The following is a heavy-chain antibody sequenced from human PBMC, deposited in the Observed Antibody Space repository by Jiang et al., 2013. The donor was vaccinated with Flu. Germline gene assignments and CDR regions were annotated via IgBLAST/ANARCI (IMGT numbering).Heavy chain of an antibody. J-gene: IGHJ4*02. CDR3: ARMFGGMGCSGGSCYPFDY. D-gene: IGHD2-15*01. CDR1: GYTFTSYL. CDR2: ISAYNGNT. Sequence: GAEVKKPGASVKVSCKSSGYTFTSYLISWVRQAPGQGLEWMGWISAYNGNTNYAQKLQGRVTMTTDTSTSTAYMELRSLRSDDTAVYYCARMFGGMGCSGGSCYPFDYWGQGTLVTVSS. V-gene: IGHV1-18*01.